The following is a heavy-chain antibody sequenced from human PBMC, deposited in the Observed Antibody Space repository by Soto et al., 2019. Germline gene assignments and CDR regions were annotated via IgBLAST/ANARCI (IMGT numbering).Heavy chain of an antibody. CDR1: GGSISSGGYS. CDR3: ARDQLEGNWFDP. Sequence: QLQLQESGSGLVRPSQTLSLTCAVSGGSISSGGYSWNWIRQPPGKGLEWIGYIYHSGSTLYNPSPKRRVTIPVDKSQNQFSLKLSSVTAADTAVYYCARDQLEGNWFDPWGQGTLVTVSS. D-gene: IGHD1-1*01. V-gene: IGHV4-30-2*01. J-gene: IGHJ5*02. CDR2: IYHSGST.